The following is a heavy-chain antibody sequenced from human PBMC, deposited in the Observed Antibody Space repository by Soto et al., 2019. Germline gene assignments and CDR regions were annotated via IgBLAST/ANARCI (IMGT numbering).Heavy chain of an antibody. D-gene: IGHD3-3*01. J-gene: IGHJ4*02. CDR1: GYTFTSYD. CDR2: MNPNSGNT. CDR3: ARSKYYDFWSGYYTPDY. V-gene: IGHV1-8*01. Sequence: ASVKVSCKASGYTFTSYDINWERQATGQGLEWMGWMNPNSGNTGYAQKFQGRVTMTRNTSISTAYMELSSLRSEDTAVYYCARSKYYDFWSGYYTPDYWGQGTLVSVSS.